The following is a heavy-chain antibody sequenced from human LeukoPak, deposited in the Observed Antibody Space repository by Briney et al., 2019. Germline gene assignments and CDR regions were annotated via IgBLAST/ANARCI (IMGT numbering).Heavy chain of an antibody. J-gene: IGHJ4*02. Sequence: SETLSLTCAVSSGSLSGYSWGWVRQAPGKGLDWIGEIHHSGSTTYNSSLKNRVTISLDKPKSQFSLILTSVTAADTAVYYCTRQSGTVTPIDYWGQGILVTVSS. CDR3: TRQSGTVTPIDY. V-gene: IGHV4-34*01. CDR1: SGSLSGYS. CDR2: IHHSGST. D-gene: IGHD4-17*01.